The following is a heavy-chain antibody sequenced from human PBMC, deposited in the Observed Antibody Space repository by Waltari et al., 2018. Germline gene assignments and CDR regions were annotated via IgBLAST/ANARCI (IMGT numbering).Heavy chain of an antibody. V-gene: IGHV4-39*01. CDR3: SRGLNWNDN. CDR1: GYSSRRDNYY. Sequence: QLHVRESGPGLVKTSETLSLTCSVPGYSSRRDNYYWAWFRQPPGGGLEWIGNVYYSGATTYYNPSLKSRVSIAVDTSQNQVSLTLTSVTATDSGVYYCSRGLNWNDNWGQGTLVTVSS. J-gene: IGHJ5*02. CDR2: VYYSGATT.